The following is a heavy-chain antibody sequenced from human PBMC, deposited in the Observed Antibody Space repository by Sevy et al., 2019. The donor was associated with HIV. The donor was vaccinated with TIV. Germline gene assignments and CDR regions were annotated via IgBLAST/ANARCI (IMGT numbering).Heavy chain of an antibody. Sequence: GGSLRLSCAASGFTFNRYWMSWVRQAPGKGLQWVANTKLDGSEKYYLDSVRGRFTISRDNAKNSLYLQMNSLRAEDTAVYYCARDCNSATCLWGLDVWGLWTTVTVSS. D-gene: IGHD1-26*01. CDR1: GFTFNRYW. J-gene: IGHJ6*02. CDR3: ARDCNSATCLWGLDV. V-gene: IGHV3-7*03. CDR2: TKLDGSEK.